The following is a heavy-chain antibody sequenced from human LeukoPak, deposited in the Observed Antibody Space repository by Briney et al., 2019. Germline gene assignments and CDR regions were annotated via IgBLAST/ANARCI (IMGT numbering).Heavy chain of an antibody. V-gene: IGHV3-48*01. CDR1: GFTFSSYS. CDR2: ISSSSSTI. D-gene: IGHD6-19*01. J-gene: IGHJ4*02. Sequence: GGSLRLSCAASGFTFSSYSMNWVRQAPGKGLEWVSYISSSSSTIYYADSVKGRFTISRDNAKNSLYLQMNSLRAEDTDVYYCARDHSSGWYEGVDFDYWGQGTLVTVSS. CDR3: ARDHSSGWYEGVDFDY.